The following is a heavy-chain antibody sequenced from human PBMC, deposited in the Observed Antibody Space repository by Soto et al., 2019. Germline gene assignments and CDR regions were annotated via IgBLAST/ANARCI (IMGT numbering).Heavy chain of an antibody. CDR2: ISSSSSTI. CDR3: ARDVSDYEFIYFDY. D-gene: IGHD5-12*01. Sequence: GGSLRLSCSASGVTFSIYSMNWVLQAPGKGLEWVSYISSSSSTIYYADSVKGRFTISRDNAKNSLYLQMNSLRAEDTAVYYCARDVSDYEFIYFDYWGQGTLVTVSS. V-gene: IGHV3-48*01. J-gene: IGHJ4*02. CDR1: GVTFSIYS.